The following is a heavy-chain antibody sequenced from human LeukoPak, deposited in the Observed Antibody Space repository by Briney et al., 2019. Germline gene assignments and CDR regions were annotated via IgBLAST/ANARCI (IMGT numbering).Heavy chain of an antibody. Sequence: GGSLRLSCAASGFTFSSYEMNWVRQAPGKGLVWVSYISSSGSTIYYADSVKGRFTISRDNAKNSLYLQMNSLRAEDTAVYYCARDWDSSGYYSHDAFDIWGQGTMVTVSS. D-gene: IGHD3-22*01. V-gene: IGHV3-48*03. CDR3: ARDWDSSGYYSHDAFDI. CDR2: ISSSGSTI. J-gene: IGHJ3*02. CDR1: GFTFSSYE.